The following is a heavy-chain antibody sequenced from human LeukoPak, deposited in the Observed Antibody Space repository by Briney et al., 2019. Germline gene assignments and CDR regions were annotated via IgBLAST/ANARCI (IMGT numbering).Heavy chain of an antibody. V-gene: IGHV1-8*03. CDR3: ARVEMATIRRPFDY. D-gene: IGHD5-24*01. CDR2: MNPKSGNT. J-gene: IGHJ4*02. CDR1: GYTFTSYD. Sequence: ASVKVSCKASGYTFTSYDINWVRQATGQGLEWMGWMNPKSGNTGYAQKFQGRVTITRNTSITTAYMELSSLRSEDTAVYYCARVEMATIRRPFDYWGQGTLVTVSS.